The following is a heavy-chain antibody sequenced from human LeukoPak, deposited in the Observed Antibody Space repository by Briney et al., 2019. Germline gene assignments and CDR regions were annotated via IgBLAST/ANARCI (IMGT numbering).Heavy chain of an antibody. J-gene: IGHJ4*02. CDR2: ISNDGGSK. D-gene: IGHD5-24*01. Sequence: GGSLRLSCAASGFTFSSYSMHWVRQAPGKGLECVAVISNDGGSKYYADSVKGRFTISRDNSKNTLYLQMNSLRADDTAVFYCARDDENGYNSLDYWGQGTLVTVSS. CDR1: GFTFSSYS. V-gene: IGHV3-30-3*01. CDR3: ARDDENGYNSLDY.